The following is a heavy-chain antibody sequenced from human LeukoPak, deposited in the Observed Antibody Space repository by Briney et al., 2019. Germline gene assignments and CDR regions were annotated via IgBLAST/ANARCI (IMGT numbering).Heavy chain of an antibody. V-gene: IGHV4-34*01. Sequence: SETLYLTCAVYGGSFSGYYWSWIRQPPGKGLEWIGEINHSGSTNYNPSLKSRVTISVNTSKNQFSLKLSSVTAADTAVYYCARGLSLVWFGELFPYNWFDPWGQGTLVTVSS. CDR1: GGSFSGYY. CDR2: INHSGST. CDR3: ARGLSLVWFGELFPYNWFDP. D-gene: IGHD3-10*01. J-gene: IGHJ5*02.